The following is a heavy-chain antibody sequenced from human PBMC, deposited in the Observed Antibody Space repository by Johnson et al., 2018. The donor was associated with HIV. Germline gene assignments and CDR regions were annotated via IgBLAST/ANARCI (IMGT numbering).Heavy chain of an antibody. CDR3: AKEVWRGGIAVAIDAFDI. J-gene: IGHJ3*02. V-gene: IGHV3-30*02. D-gene: IGHD6-19*01. CDR2: IRYDGSNR. CDR1: GFTFSNYG. Sequence: VQLLESGGGVVQPGGSLRLSCAASGFTFSNYGMHWVRQAPGKGLEWVAFIRYDGSNRYYADSVKGRFTISGDNSKNTLYLQMSSLRAEDTAVYYCAKEVWRGGIAVAIDAFDIWGQGTMVTVSS.